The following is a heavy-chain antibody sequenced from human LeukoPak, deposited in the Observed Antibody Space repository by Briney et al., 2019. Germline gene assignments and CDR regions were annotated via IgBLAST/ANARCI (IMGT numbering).Heavy chain of an antibody. Sequence: GGSLRLSCVVSGFDFSGFSMSWVRQAPGKGLEWVAIMEEYGSYIFYVDSVKGRFIISRDNARNSLYLQMNNLRAEDTAVYYCARPRGCGSARCNNFDSWGQGTLVTVSS. CDR2: MEEYGSYI. CDR1: GFDFSGFS. J-gene: IGHJ4*02. D-gene: IGHD2-2*01. V-gene: IGHV3-7*01. CDR3: ARPRGCGSARCNNFDS.